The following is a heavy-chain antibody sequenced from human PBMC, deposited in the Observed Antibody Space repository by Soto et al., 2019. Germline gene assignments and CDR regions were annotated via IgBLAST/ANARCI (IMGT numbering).Heavy chain of an antibody. Sequence: QVQLQESGPGLVKPSQTLSLTCTVSGGSISSGGYYWSWIRQHPGKGLEWIGYVYYSGSTYYNPAINSRVTNSVATSKNQFSLKLSSVTAADTAVYYCASSPVLAATPDWFDPWGQGTLVTVSS. D-gene: IGHD2-15*01. V-gene: IGHV4-31*03. CDR2: VYYSGST. CDR3: ASSPVLAATPDWFDP. CDR1: GGSISSGGYY. J-gene: IGHJ5*02.